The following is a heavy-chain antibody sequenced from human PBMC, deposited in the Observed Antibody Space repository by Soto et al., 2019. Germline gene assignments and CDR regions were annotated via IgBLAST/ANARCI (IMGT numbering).Heavy chain of an antibody. D-gene: IGHD6-13*01. CDR3: ARAGSSWYFYFDY. V-gene: IGHV3-21*01. CDR1: GFTFSSYS. Sequence: EVPLVESGGGLVKPGGSLRLSCAASGFTFSSYSMNWVRQAPGKGLEWVSSISSSSSYIYYADSVKGRFTISRDNAKNSLYLQMNSLRAEDTAVYYCARAGSSWYFYFDYWGQGTLVTVSS. CDR2: ISSSSSYI. J-gene: IGHJ4*02.